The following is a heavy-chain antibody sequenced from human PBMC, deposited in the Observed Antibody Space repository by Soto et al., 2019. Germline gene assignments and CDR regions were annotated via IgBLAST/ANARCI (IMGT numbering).Heavy chain of an antibody. CDR3: ARTSEERWFDP. V-gene: IGHV4-59*08. CDR2: TYYSGST. J-gene: IGHJ5*02. Sequence: SETLSLTCTVSGGSISSYYWSWIRQPPGKGLEWIGYTYYSGSTNYNPSLKSRVTISVDTSKNQFSLKLSSVTAADTAVYYCARTSEERWFDPWGQGTLVTVSS. CDR1: GGSISSYY.